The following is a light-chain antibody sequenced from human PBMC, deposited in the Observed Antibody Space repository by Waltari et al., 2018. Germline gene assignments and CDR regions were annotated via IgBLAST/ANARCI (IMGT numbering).Light chain of an antibody. CDR1: QSVSRY. CDR3: QKYGTLPAT. Sequence: EIVLTQSPGTLSLSPGERATLSCRASQSVSRYLAWYQQKPGQAPRLLIYEASRRATGSLDRFSGSGSGTDFTLTISRLEPEDFAVYYCQKYGTLPATFGQGTKVEIK. V-gene: IGKV3-20*01. J-gene: IGKJ1*01. CDR2: EAS.